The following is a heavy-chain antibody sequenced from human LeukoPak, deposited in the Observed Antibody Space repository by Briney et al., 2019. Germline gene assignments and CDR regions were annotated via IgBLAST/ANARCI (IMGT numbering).Heavy chain of an antibody. J-gene: IGHJ4*02. D-gene: IGHD3-22*01. CDR1: GFPFSSYA. CDR2: ISGSGDNT. V-gene: IGHV3-23*01. CDR3: AKGSYYDSSGSFYFDY. Sequence: GGSLRPSCAASGFPFSSYAMGWVRQAPGKGLGWVSGISGSGDNTYYADSVKGRFTISRDNSKNSLYVQVNSLGTEDTAAYYCAKGSYYDSSGSFYFDYWGQGTLVTVSS.